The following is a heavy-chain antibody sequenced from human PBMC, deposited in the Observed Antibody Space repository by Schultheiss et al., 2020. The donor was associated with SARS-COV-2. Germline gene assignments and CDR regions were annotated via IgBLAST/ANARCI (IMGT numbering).Heavy chain of an antibody. V-gene: IGHV3-23*01. Sequence: GGSLRLSCAASGFTFSNSAMNWVRQAPGKGLEWVSTISGDATSTYYADSVKGRFTISRDNSKNTLYLQMNSLRAEDTAVYYCARAASVGSSRGYYMDVWGKGTTVTVSS. CDR2: ISGDATST. CDR3: ARAASVGSSRGYYMDV. CDR1: GFTFSNSA. J-gene: IGHJ6*03. D-gene: IGHD6-6*01.